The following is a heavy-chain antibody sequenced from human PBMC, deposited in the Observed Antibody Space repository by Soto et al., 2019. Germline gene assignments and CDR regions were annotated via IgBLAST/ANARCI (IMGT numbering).Heavy chain of an antibody. J-gene: IGHJ4*02. V-gene: IGHV3-30-3*01. CDR3: AAHEWLGWY. D-gene: IGHD6-19*01. CDR2: ISYDGSNK. CDR1: GFTFSSYA. Sequence: QVQLVESGGGVVQPGRSLRLSCAASGFTFSSYAMHWVRQAPGKGLEWVAVISYDGSNKYYADSVKGRFTISRDNSKNTLYLQMNSLRAEDTAVYYCAAHEWLGWYWGQGTLVTVSS.